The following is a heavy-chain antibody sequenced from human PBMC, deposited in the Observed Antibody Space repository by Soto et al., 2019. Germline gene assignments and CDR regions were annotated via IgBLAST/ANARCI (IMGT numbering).Heavy chain of an antibody. J-gene: IGHJ5*02. V-gene: IGHV4-31*03. Sequence: QVQLQESGPGLVKPSQTLSLTCTVSGGSISSGGYYWSWLRQHPGKGLEWIGYIYYRGSTYYNPSLQSRVTISVDTSKNQFSLKLSSVTAADTAVYYCARAPVPLKGVVITAPWFDPWGQGTLVTVSS. CDR2: IYYRGST. CDR3: ARAPVPLKGVVITAPWFDP. D-gene: IGHD3-22*01. CDR1: GGSISSGGYY.